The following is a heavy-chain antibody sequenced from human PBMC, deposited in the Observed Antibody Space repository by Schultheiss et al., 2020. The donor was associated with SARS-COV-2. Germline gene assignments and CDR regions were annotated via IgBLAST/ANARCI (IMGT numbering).Heavy chain of an antibody. D-gene: IGHD3-3*01. CDR3: AREYYDFWSGTLSPMYNWFDP. V-gene: IGHV1-69*04. J-gene: IGHJ5*02. CDR2: IIPILGIA. CDR1: GYTFTSYY. Sequence: SVKVSCKASGYTFTSYYMHWVRQAPGQGLEWMGRIIPILGIANYAQKFQGRVTITADKSTSTAYMELSSLRSEDTAVYYCAREYYDFWSGTLSPMYNWFDPWGQGTLVTVSS.